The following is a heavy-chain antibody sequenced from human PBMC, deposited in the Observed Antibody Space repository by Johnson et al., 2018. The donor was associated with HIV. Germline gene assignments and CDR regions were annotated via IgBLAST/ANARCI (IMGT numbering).Heavy chain of an antibody. CDR2: IWYDGTNK. V-gene: IGHV3-33*06. CDR1: GFTFSSYG. J-gene: IGHJ3*02. Sequence: QVQLVESGGGVVQPGRSLRLSCAASGFTFSSYGMHWVRQAPGKGLEWVALIWYDGTNKYYADSVKGRFTISRDNSKNTLYLQMNSLRAEDTAVYYCAKAELIRFGELNDGFDIWGQGTMVTVSS. CDR3: AKAELIRFGELNDGFDI. D-gene: IGHD3-10*01.